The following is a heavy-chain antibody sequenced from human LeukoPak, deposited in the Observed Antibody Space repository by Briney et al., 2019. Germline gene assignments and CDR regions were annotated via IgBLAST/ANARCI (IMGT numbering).Heavy chain of an antibody. Sequence: SETLSLTCTVSGGSISSYYWSWIRQPAGKGLEWIGRIHSSGSTDYNPSLKSRVTMSVDTSKNQFSLKVRSATAADTAVYYCAREGSATARPFVSNDYWGQGTLVTVSS. V-gene: IGHV4-4*07. CDR2: IHSSGST. CDR1: GGSISSYY. D-gene: IGHD6-6*01. CDR3: AREGSATARPFVSNDY. J-gene: IGHJ4*02.